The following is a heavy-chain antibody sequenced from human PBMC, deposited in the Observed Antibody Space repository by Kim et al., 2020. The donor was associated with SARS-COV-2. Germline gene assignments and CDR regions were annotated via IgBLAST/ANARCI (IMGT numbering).Heavy chain of an antibody. CDR2: IHYSGST. D-gene: IGHD2-15*01. Sequence: SETLSLTCTVSGGSISSNNYYWGWIRQPPGKGLEWIGSIHYSGSTYYNPSLKSRVTISVDTSKNQFSLKLSSVTAADTAVFHCARQVLLRPPHLWGKGTL. V-gene: IGHV4-39*01. CDR3: ARQVLLRPPHL. CDR1: GGSISSNNYY. J-gene: IGHJ5*02.